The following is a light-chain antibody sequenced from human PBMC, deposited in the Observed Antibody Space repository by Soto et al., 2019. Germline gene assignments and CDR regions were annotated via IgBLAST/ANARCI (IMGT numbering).Light chain of an antibody. V-gene: IGKV1-5*01. Sequence: DIQMTQSPSALSASVGDRVTITCRASQNINTWLAWFRQIPGKAPKLLIYDAASLESGVPSRFSGSGSDTDFTLTLTNLQPDDVAIYYCQQYYSYSRTFGQGTKVEI. CDR2: DAA. J-gene: IGKJ1*01. CDR3: QQYYSYSRT. CDR1: QNINTW.